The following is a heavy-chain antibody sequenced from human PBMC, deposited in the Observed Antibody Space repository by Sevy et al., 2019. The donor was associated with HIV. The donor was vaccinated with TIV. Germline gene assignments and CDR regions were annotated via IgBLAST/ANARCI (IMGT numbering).Heavy chain of an antibody. CDR1: GYSFTSHW. V-gene: IGHV5-51*01. Sequence: GESLKISCQGSGYSFTSHWIGWVRHMPGKGLEWMGIIFPDDSDTRYSLSFQGQVTFSADKSINPAYLQWSSLKASDTAMYYCATSRSGYFDSSGYYIYWGQGTLVTVSS. D-gene: IGHD3-22*01. CDR2: IFPDDSDT. CDR3: ATSRSGYFDSSGYYIY. J-gene: IGHJ4*02.